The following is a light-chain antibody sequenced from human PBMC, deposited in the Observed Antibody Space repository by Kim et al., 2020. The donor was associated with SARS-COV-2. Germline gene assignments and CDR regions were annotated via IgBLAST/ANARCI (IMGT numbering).Light chain of an antibody. CDR1: SLKTSY. V-gene: IGLV3-19*01. CDR3: NSRDTTGYHVI. Sequence: SSELTQDSAVPVALGQTVTITCRGDSLKTSYAGWSQQKAGKAPVLVIYDKNSRPSGVPDRFSGSSSGNIASLTTTGAQAEDEAEYYCNSRDTTGYHVIFGGGTQLTVL. CDR2: DKN. J-gene: IGLJ2*01.